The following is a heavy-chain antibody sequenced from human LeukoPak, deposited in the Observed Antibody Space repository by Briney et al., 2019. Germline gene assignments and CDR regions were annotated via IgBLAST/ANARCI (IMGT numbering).Heavy chain of an antibody. Sequence: SVALSLTCTVSGGSISGYSWSWIRQPPGKGLEWIAYIHDSGSTNYNPSVKSRLTTSVDTSKNQFSLRLSSITAADTAVYFCARVELGINPDWYYYYYMDVWGNGTTVTVSS. CDR1: GGSISGYS. J-gene: IGHJ6*03. CDR3: ARVELGINPDWYYYYYMDV. CDR2: IHDSGST. D-gene: IGHD7-27*01. V-gene: IGHV4-59*01.